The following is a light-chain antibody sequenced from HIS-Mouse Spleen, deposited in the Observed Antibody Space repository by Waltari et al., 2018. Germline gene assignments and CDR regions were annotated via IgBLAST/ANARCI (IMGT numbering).Light chain of an antibody. CDR3: QSYDSSNQV. CDR2: EDN. Sequence: NFMLTQPHSVSESPGKTVTISCTRSSGSLASNYVQWYQQRPGSAPTTVSYEDNQRPSGVPDRFSGSIDSSSNSASLTISGLKTEDEADYYCQSYDSSNQVFGGGTKLTVL. CDR1: SGSLASNY. V-gene: IGLV6-57*04. J-gene: IGLJ2*01.